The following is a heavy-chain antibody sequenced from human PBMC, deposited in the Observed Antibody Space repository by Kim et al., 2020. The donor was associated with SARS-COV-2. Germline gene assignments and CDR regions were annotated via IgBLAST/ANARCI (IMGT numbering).Heavy chain of an antibody. D-gene: IGHD3-22*01. Sequence: SETLSLTCAVYGGSFSGYYWSWIRQPPGKGLEWIGEINHSGSTNYNPSLKSRVTISVDTSKNQFSLKLSSVTAANTAVYYCARASGYYDSSGYYDYWGQGTLVTVSS. V-gene: IGHV4-34*01. CDR1: GGSFSGYY. CDR3: ARASGYYDSSGYYDY. J-gene: IGHJ4*02. CDR2: INHSGST.